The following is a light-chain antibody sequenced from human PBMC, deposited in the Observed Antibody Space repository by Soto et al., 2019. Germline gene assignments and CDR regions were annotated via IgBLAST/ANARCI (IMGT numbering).Light chain of an antibody. Sequence: EIVLTQSPGTLSLSPGERATLSCRASQSVSSSYLAWYQQKPGQAPRLLIYGTSRRATGIPDRFSGSGSGTDFTITISSLVPEDFVVYYCQQYDSPPRTFGQGTKVEIK. CDR1: QSVSSSY. V-gene: IGKV3-20*01. J-gene: IGKJ1*01. CDR3: QQYDSPPRT. CDR2: GTS.